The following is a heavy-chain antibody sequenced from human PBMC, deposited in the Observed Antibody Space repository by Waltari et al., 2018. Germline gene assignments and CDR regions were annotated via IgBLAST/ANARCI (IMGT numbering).Heavy chain of an antibody. CDR3: ARGRNYEGFNWLDP. Sequence: QVQLQQWGAGLLKPSETLSLTCAVYGGSFSGYYWSWIRQPPGKGLEWIGETNHSGSTDDDPSVESRVTISVDTSKNQFSLKLSSVTAADTAVYYCARGRNYEGFNWLDPWGQGTLVTVSS. V-gene: IGHV4-34*01. D-gene: IGHD1-7*01. CDR2: TNHSGST. J-gene: IGHJ5*02. CDR1: GGSFSGYY.